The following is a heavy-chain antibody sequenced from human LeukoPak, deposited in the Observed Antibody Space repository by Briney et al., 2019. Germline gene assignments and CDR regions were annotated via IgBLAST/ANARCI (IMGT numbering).Heavy chain of an antibody. J-gene: IGHJ4*02. CDR1: GLSPRDYY. CDR3: ARGGDYGSS. Sequence: PGRSLGLSCAGSGLSPRDYYMNWIRQAPGKGLEWVAYISNDGGTMAYADSVRRRFTITRDNAKNSLFLQSESLRVEDMYVYYCARGGDYGSSGGQGTLVAVSS. D-gene: IGHD6-13*01. V-gene: IGHV3-11*01. CDR2: ISNDGGTM.